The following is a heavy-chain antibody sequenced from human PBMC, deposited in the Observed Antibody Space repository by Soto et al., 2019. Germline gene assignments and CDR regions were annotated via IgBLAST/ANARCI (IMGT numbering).Heavy chain of an antibody. D-gene: IGHD4-17*01. Sequence: SVKVSCKTSGYTFTSYDINWVRQASGQGLEWMGWMNPNSGNTGYAQKFQGRVTMTRNTSISTAYMELSSLRSEDTAVYYCARGSGTTVTTRGRRHVHYYSYCMEVWGQGTTVTVS. CDR3: ARGSGTTVTTRGRRHVHYYSYCMEV. J-gene: IGHJ6*02. CDR1: GYTFTSYD. CDR2: MNPNSGNT. V-gene: IGHV1-8*01.